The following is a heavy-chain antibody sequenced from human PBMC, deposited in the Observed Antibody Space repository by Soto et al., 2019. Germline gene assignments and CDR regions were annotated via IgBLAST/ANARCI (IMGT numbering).Heavy chain of an antibody. Sequence: EVQLLESGGGLVQPGGSLRLSCAASGFTFSSYAMSWVRQAPGKGLEWVSAISGSGGSTYYADSVKGRFTISRDNSKNTLYLQMNSLRAEDTAVYYCAKPLNYDYIWGSYWGFDYWGQGTLVTVSS. J-gene: IGHJ4*02. CDR2: ISGSGGST. D-gene: IGHD3-16*01. CDR3: AKPLNYDYIWGSYWGFDY. CDR1: GFTFSSYA. V-gene: IGHV3-23*01.